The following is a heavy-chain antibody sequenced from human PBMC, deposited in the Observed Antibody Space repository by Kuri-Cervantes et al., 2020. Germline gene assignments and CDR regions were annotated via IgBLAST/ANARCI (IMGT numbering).Heavy chain of an antibody. Sequence: GGSLRLSCAASGFSFSSYGMSWVRQAPGKRLEYVSAISSSGGTTYYADSVKGRFTISRDNSKNTLYLQMGSLRAEDMAVYYCARDSYCSRTNCYAPLEHWGQGTLVTVSS. J-gene: IGHJ4*02. V-gene: IGHV3-64*02. CDR3: ARDSYCSRTNCYAPLEH. D-gene: IGHD2-2*01. CDR2: ISSSGGTT. CDR1: GFSFSSYG.